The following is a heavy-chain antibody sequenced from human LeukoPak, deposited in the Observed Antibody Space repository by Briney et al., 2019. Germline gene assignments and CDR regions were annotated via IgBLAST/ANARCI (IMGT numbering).Heavy chain of an antibody. CDR2: ITYDGITT. D-gene: IGHD3-10*01. Sequence: GMSLRLSCAASGFTLSSCGMHWVRQAPGKGLEWVAVITYDGITTYFDDSVKGRFTISRDTSKSMLYLQMNSLRPEDTAVYYCVKEQSSGNYRTADFWGQGTLVTVSS. V-gene: IGHV3-30*18. CDR1: GFTLSSCG. CDR3: VKEQSSGNYRTADF. J-gene: IGHJ4*02.